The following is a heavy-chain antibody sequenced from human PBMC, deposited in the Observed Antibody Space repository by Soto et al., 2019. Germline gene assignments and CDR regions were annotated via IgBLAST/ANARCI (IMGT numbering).Heavy chain of an antibody. J-gene: IGHJ5*01. CDR1: GGSVSSGTYY. Sequence: QVQLQESGPGLVKPSETLSLICTVSGGSVSSGTYYWSWIRQPPGKGLQWIGHIYYSGNTNYNPSLKSRVPISVDTSKTPFSLYLRSLTSADAAASYCARQDYIISSSFDSWGQGTLVTGSS. V-gene: IGHV4-61*01. CDR2: IYYSGNT. CDR3: ARQDYIISSSFDS. D-gene: IGHD3-10*01.